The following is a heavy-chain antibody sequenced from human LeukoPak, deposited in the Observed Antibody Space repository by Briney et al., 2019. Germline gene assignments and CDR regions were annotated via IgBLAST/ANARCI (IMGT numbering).Heavy chain of an antibody. J-gene: IGHJ4*02. CDR2: IYPGDSDT. V-gene: IGHV5-51*01. D-gene: IGHD3-9*01. Sequence: GESLKISCKGSGYSFTSYWIGWVRQMPGKGLEWMGIIYPGDSDTRYSPSFQGQVTISADKSISTAYLQWSSLKASDTAMCYCARRYYDILTGHLDYWGQGTLVAVSS. CDR1: GYSFTSYW. CDR3: ARRYYDILTGHLDY.